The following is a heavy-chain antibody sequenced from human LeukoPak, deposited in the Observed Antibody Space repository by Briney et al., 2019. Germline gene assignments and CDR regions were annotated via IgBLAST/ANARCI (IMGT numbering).Heavy chain of an antibody. CDR3: ARDPLAAAGTSGDYYFDY. D-gene: IGHD6-13*01. CDR2: IWYDGSNK. CDR1: GFTVSSNY. V-gene: IGHV3-33*08. J-gene: IGHJ4*02. Sequence: GGSLRLSCAASGFTVSSNYMSWVRQAPGKGLEWVAVIWYDGSNKYYADSVKGRFTISRDNSKNTLYLQMNSLRAEDTAVYYCARDPLAAAGTSGDYYFDYWGQGTLVTVSS.